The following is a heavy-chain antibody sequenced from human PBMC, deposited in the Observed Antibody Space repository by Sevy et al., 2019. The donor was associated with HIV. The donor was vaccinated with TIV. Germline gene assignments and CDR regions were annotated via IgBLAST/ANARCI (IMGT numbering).Heavy chain of an antibody. CDR2: IYYSGST. Sequence: SETLSLTCSVFGASFSDYYWSWIRQPPGKGLEWIGYIYYSGSTNYNPSLKSRVTISVDTSKNQFSLKLSSVTAADTAVYYCARVARRRELLFPYYFDYWGQGTLVTVSS. CDR3: ARVARRRELLFPYYFDY. J-gene: IGHJ4*02. D-gene: IGHD1-26*01. CDR1: GASFSDYY. V-gene: IGHV4-59*01.